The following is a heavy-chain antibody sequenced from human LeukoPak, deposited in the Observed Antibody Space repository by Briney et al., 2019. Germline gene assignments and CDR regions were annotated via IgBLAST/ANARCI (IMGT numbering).Heavy chain of an antibody. J-gene: IGHJ5*02. CDR1: GYTFTSYA. D-gene: IGHD2-21*01. V-gene: IGHV1-3*01. Sequence: ASVTVSCTASGYTFTSYAMHWVRQAPGQRLEWMGWINAGNGNTKYSQKFQGRVTITRDTSASTAYMELSSLRSEDTAVNYCARDNHRPVIWFDPWGQGTLVTVSS. CDR2: INAGNGNT. CDR3: ARDNHRPVIWFDP.